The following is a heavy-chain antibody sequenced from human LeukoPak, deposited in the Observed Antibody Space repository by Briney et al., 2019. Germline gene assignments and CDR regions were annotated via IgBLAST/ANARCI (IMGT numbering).Heavy chain of an antibody. CDR1: GFIFSSYG. J-gene: IGHJ4*02. CDR2: IRYDGRNK. CDR3: AKDSLRERIVGSTTRGVNDY. V-gene: IGHV3-30*02. Sequence: GGSLRLSCAASGFIFSSYGMHWVRQAPGKGLEWVAFIRYDGRNKYYADSVKGRFIISRDNSKNTLYLQMNSLRGEDTAVYYCAKDSLRERIVGSTTRGVNDYWGQGTLVTVSS. D-gene: IGHD1-26*01.